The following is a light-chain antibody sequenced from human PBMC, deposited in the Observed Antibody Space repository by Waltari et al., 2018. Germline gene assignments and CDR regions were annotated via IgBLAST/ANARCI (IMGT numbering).Light chain of an antibody. V-gene: IGKV1-5*03. CDR3: QQYNSYSLT. CDR1: ESISGW. CDR2: KAS. Sequence: DIQMTPSPSTLSASVGDRVTITCRASESISGWLAWYQQKPGKAPKLLIHKASTLQSGVPSRFSGSGSGTEFTLTVSSLQPDDFATYYCQQYNSYSLTFGGGTKVEIK. J-gene: IGKJ4*01.